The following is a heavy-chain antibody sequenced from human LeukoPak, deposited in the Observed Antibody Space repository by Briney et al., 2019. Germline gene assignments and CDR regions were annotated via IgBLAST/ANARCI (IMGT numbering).Heavy chain of an antibody. CDR2: INHSGST. CDR3: ARGFGGSWLDGLDI. D-gene: IGHD2-15*01. CDR1: GGSFYGYS. V-gene: IGHV4-34*01. J-gene: IGHJ3*02. Sequence: SETLSLTCAVYGGSFYGYSWNYIRQPPGKGLEWIGEINHSGSTHYNPSLKSRVTISVDTSKNQFSLKLSSVTAADTAVCYCARGFGGSWLDGLDIWGQGTMVTVSA.